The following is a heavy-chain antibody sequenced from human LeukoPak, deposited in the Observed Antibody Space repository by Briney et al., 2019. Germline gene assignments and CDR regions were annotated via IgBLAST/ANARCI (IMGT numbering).Heavy chain of an antibody. D-gene: IGHD6-13*01. CDR2: INTNSGGT. CDR1: GYTFTIHH. V-gene: IGHV1-2*02. J-gene: IGHJ4*02. Sequence: GASVKVSRKASGYTFTIHHIQWVRQAPGQGLEWMGWINTNSGGTTYSQKFQGRITMTRDPSITTAYMEVSSLRSDDTAVYYCARDYSTSSWDNWGQGTLVTVSS. CDR3: ARDYSTSSWDN.